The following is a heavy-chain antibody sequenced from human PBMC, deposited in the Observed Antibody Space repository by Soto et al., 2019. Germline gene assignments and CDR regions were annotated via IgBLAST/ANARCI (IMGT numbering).Heavy chain of an antibody. CDR1: RFPFNCYA. V-gene: IGHV3-23*01. D-gene: IGHD1-1*01. J-gene: IGHJ5*02. CDR3: PTDTTSDLGPSAPTRYNWFDA. Sequence: GGSLRLSCSPSRFPFNCYAMSWVRQAPGEGLEWVSSLSGSGGSTYYADSAKGRFTISRDNSTNTLYLQMYSLTAEDTAVYYRPTDTTSDLGPSAPTRYNWFDAWGQGTLVTVSS. CDR2: LSGSGGST.